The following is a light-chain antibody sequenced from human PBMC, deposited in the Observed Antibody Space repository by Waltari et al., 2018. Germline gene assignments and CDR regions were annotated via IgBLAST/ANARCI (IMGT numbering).Light chain of an antibody. CDR2: EKN. J-gene: IGLJ3*02. CDR3: NSRSGNLWV. Sequence: LRSNYASWYQQKPGQAPLLVIYEKNNRPSGIPDRFSGSNSGNTASLTITGAQAEDEADYYCNSRSGNLWVFGGGTKLTVL. V-gene: IGLV3-19*01. CDR1: LRSNY.